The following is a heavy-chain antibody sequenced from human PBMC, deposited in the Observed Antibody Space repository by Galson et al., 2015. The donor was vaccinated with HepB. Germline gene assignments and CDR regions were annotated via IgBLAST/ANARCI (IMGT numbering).Heavy chain of an antibody. J-gene: IGHJ2*01. CDR3: ARRGGSTWFPGSGYFDL. CDR1: GFRFGNYW. D-gene: IGHD2-2*01. V-gene: IGHV3-74*03. Sequence: SLRLSCAASGFRFGNYWMHWVRQVPGKGLEWISRINTFGNEIKYVDSVRGRFATSSDNAKNILYLQMYSLGAEDTGLYYCARRGGSTWFPGSGYFDLWGRGSLVTVSS. CDR2: INTFGNEI.